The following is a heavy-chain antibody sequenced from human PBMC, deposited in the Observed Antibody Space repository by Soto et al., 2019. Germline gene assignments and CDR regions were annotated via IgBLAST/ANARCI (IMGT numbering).Heavy chain of an antibody. V-gene: IGHV1-69*13. Sequence: GASVKVSCKASGGTFSSYAISWVRQAPGQGLEWMGGIIPIFGTANYAQKFQGRVTITADESTSTAYMELSGLRSEDTAVYYCARPPRRFPGLTTAGWSWRRKEDRYYYYGMDVWGQGTTVTVSS. D-gene: IGHD1-26*01. CDR1: GGTFSSYA. CDR2: IIPIFGTA. CDR3: ARPPRRFPGLTTAGWSWRRKEDRYYYYGMDV. J-gene: IGHJ6*02.